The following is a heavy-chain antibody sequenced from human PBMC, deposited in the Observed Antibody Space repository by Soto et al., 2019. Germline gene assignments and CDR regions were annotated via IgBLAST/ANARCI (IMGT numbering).Heavy chain of an antibody. J-gene: IGHJ4*02. CDR3: ARVHSTITFGGVIAVYYFDY. V-gene: IGHV4-4*02. CDR1: SGSISSSNW. D-gene: IGHD3-16*02. Sequence: PSETLSLTCAVSSGSISSSNWWSWVRQPPGKGLEWIGEIYHSGSTNYNPSLKSRVTISVDKSKNQFSLKLSSVTAADTAVYYCARVHSTITFGGVIAVYYFDYWGQGTLVTVSS. CDR2: IYHSGST.